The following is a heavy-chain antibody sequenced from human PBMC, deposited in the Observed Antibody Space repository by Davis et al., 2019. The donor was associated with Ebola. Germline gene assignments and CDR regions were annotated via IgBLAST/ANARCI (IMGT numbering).Heavy chain of an antibody. V-gene: IGHV1-18*01. CDR2: ISAYNGNT. CDR1: GYTFTSYG. D-gene: IGHD3-10*01. CDR3: AREITMVRGGGWFDP. J-gene: IGHJ5*02. Sequence: AASVKVSCKASGYTFTSYGISWVRQAPGQGLEWMGWISAYNGNTNYAQKLQGRVTMTTDTSTSPAYMELRSLRSDDTAVYYCAREITMVRGGGWFDPWGQGTLVTVSS.